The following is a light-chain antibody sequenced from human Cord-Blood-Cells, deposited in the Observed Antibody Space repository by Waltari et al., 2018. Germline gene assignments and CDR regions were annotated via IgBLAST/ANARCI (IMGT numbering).Light chain of an antibody. V-gene: IGKV3-20*01. CDR1: QSVSSSY. CDR3: QQYGSSPT. CDR2: GAS. J-gene: IGKJ1*01. Sequence: EIVLQQSPGTLSLSPGERATLSCRASQSVSSSYLAWYQQKPGQAPRLLSDGASSRATGIPDRFSGSGSGTDFTLTISRLEPEDFAVYYCQQYGSSPTFGQGTKVEIK.